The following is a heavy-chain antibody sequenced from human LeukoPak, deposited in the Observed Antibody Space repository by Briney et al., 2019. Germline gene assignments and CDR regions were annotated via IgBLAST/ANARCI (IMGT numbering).Heavy chain of an antibody. D-gene: IGHD6-13*01. J-gene: IGHJ4*02. Sequence: PSETLSLTCAVYGGSLSGYYWSWIRQPPGKGLEWIGEINHSGSTNYNPSLKSRVTISVDTSKNQFSLKLSSVTAADTAVYYCARGLAAAALFDYWGQGTLVTVSS. CDR3: ARGLAAAALFDY. V-gene: IGHV4-34*01. CDR1: GGSLSGYY. CDR2: INHSGST.